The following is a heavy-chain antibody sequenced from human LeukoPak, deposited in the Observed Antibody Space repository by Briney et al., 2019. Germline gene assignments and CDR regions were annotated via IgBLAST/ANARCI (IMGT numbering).Heavy chain of an antibody. D-gene: IGHD1-26*01. CDR2: INPSGGST. CDR1: GYTFTGYY. Sequence: GASVKVSCKASGYTFTGYYMHWVRQAPGQGLEWMGIINPSGGSTSYAQKFQGRVTITRDTSTSTVYMELSSLRSEDTAVYYCARDTGATPDYWGQGTLVTVSS. V-gene: IGHV1-46*01. CDR3: ARDTGATPDY. J-gene: IGHJ4*02.